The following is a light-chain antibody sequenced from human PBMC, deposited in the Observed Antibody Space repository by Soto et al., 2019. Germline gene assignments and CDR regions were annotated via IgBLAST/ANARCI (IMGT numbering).Light chain of an antibody. CDR2: DVS. J-gene: IGLJ1*01. CDR1: SSDVGSYNY. V-gene: IGLV2-14*01. Sequence: QSALTQPASVSGSPGQSITISCTGTSSDVGSYNYVSWYQQHPGKAPKLMVYDVSNRPSGVSNRFSGSKSGNTASLTISGLQAEDEADYYSGPYTTTSTYVFGPGTKLTVL. CDR3: GPYTTTSTYV.